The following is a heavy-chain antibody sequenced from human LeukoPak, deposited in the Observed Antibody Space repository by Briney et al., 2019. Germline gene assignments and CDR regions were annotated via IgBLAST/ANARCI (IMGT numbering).Heavy chain of an antibody. CDR2: TYYRSKWYN. CDR3: ARDRGSSSWSLYHHYYYYGMDV. V-gene: IGHV6-1*01. Sequence: SQTLSLTCAISGDSVSSNSAAWNWIRQSPSRGLEWLGRTYYRSKWYNDYAVSVKSRITINPDTSKNQFSLQLNSVTPEDTAVYYCARDRGSSSWSLYHHYYYYGMDVWGQGTTVTVSS. J-gene: IGHJ6*02. CDR1: GDSVSSNSAA. D-gene: IGHD6-13*01.